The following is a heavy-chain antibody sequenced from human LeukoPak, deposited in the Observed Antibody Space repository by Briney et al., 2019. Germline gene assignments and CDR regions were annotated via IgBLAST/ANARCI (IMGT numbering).Heavy chain of an antibody. J-gene: IGHJ3*02. CDR3: ARYLSSGYRAFDI. CDR1: GGSISSYY. CDR2: IYYSGST. D-gene: IGHD3-22*01. Sequence: SETLSLTCTVSGGSISSYYWSRIRQPPGKGLEWIGSIYYSGSTNYNPSLKSRVTISVNTSKNQFSLKLSSVTAADTAVYYCARYLSSGYRAFDIWGQGTMVTVSS. V-gene: IGHV4-59*12.